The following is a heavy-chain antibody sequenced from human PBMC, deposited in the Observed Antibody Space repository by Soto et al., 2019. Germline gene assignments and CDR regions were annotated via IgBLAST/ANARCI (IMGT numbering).Heavy chain of an antibody. V-gene: IGHV3-23*01. CDR3: AKLSARDYGDHVDY. CDR1: GFTFSTDA. J-gene: IGHJ4*02. Sequence: EVQLLESGGSLVQPGGSLRLSCAASGFTFSTDAMSWVRQAPGKGLEWVSTISDSGGSTYYADSVRGRFTISRDNSENTLYLQMNSLRAEDTAIYYCAKLSARDYGDHVDYWGQGTLVTVSS. CDR2: ISDSGGST. D-gene: IGHD4-17*01.